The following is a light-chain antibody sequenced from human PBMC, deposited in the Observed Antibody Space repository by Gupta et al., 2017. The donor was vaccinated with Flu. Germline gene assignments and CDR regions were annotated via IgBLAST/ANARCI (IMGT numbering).Light chain of an antibody. V-gene: IGLV2-14*01. J-gene: IGLJ1*01. Sequence: QSALTQPAPVSGSPGQPITISCTGTSSDVGGYNYVSWYQQHPGKAPKLMIYEVSNRPSGVSNRFSGSKSGNTASLTISGLQAEDEADYYCSSYTSSSTPYVFGTGTKVTVL. CDR2: EVS. CDR3: SSYTSSSTPYV. CDR1: SSDVGGYNY.